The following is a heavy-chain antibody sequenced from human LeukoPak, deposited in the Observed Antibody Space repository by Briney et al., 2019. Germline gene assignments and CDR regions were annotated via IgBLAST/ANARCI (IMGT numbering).Heavy chain of an antibody. V-gene: IGHV3-11*01. CDR3: ARDQGATSGSYPLDY. Sequence: GGSLRLSCAASGFTFSDYYMSWIRQAPGKGLEWVSYISSSGSTIYYADSVKGRFTISRDNAKNSLYLQVNSLRAEDTAVYYCARDQGATSGSYPLDYWGQGTLVTVSS. CDR2: ISSSGSTI. CDR1: GFTFSDYY. D-gene: IGHD1-26*01. J-gene: IGHJ4*02.